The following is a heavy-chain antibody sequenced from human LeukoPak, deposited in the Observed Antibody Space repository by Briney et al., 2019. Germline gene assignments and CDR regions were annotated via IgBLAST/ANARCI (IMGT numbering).Heavy chain of an antibody. Sequence: KAGGSLRLSCAASGFTFSDYYMSWIRQAPGKGLEWVSYISSSGSTIYYADSVKGRFTISRDNAKNSLYLQMNSLRAEDTAVYYCARSHVTYYYDSSGYTFDYWGQGTLVTVSS. CDR3: ARSHVTYYYDSSGYTFDY. CDR2: ISSSGSTI. CDR1: GFTFSDYY. D-gene: IGHD3-22*01. J-gene: IGHJ4*02. V-gene: IGHV3-11*04.